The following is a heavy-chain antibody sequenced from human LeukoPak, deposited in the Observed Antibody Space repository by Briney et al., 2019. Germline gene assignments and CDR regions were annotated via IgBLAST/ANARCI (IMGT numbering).Heavy chain of an antibody. D-gene: IGHD3-3*01. CDR3: ASSPKYVFWSGYGVY. J-gene: IGHJ4*02. CDR1: GYTFTGYY. CDR2: INPNSGGT. V-gene: IGHV1-2*02. Sequence: ASVKVSCKASGYTFTGYYMHWVRQAPGQGLEWMGWINPNSGGTNYAQKFQGRVTMTRDTSISTAYMELSRLRSDDTAVYYCASSPKYVFWSGYGVYWGQGTLVTVSS.